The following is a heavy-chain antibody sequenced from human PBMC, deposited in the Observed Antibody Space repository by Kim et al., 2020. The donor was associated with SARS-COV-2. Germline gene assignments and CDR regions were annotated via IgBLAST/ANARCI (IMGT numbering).Heavy chain of an antibody. D-gene: IGHD5-12*01. Sequence: SETLSLTCTVSGGSISNYYWSWIRQSPGKGLEWIGYIYNSGSTNYSPSLKSRATILVDTSKNQFSLKLSSVTAADTAVYFCARGRDIPWFDFWGQGTLVT. CDR1: GGSISNYY. J-gene: IGHJ5*01. V-gene: IGHV4-59*13. CDR2: IYNSGST. CDR3: ARGRDIPWFDF.